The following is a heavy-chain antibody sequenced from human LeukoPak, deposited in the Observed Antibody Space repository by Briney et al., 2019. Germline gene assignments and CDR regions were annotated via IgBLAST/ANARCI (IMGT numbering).Heavy chain of an antibody. V-gene: IGHV4-59*12. Sequence: SETLSLTCTVSGGSISSYYWSWIRQPPGKGLEWIGYIYYSGSTNYNPSLKSRVTISVDTSKNQFSLKLSSVTAADTAVYYCARYCSGGSCYAVDAFDIWGQGTMVTVSS. CDR3: ARYCSGGSCYAVDAFDI. CDR1: GGSISSYY. D-gene: IGHD2-15*01. CDR2: IYYSGST. J-gene: IGHJ3*02.